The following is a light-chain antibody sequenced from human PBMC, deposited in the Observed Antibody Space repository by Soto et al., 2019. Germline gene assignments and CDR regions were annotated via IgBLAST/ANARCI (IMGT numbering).Light chain of an antibody. CDR2: DAS. Sequence: DIQMTQSPSSLSPSVGDRVTITCRASRSISDWLAWYQQKPGKAPELLIFDASNLKSGVSSRFSGSGSGTEFTLTISRLQPDDVATYYCQHRVFGPGTKVDIK. V-gene: IGKV1-5*01. J-gene: IGKJ3*01. CDR1: RSISDW. CDR3: QHRV.